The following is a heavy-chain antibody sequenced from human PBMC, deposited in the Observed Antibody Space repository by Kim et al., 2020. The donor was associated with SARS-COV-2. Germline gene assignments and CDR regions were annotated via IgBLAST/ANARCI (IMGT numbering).Heavy chain of an antibody. V-gene: IGHV4-31*02. CDR3: ARSPRTTAMGIDY. D-gene: IGHD4-17*01. Sequence: YNPSLKSRVTISVDTSKNPFSLKLSSVTAADTAVYYCARSPRTTAMGIDYWGQGTLVTVSS. J-gene: IGHJ4*02.